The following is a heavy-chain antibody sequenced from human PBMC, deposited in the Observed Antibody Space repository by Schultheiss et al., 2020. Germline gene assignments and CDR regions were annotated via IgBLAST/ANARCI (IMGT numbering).Heavy chain of an antibody. D-gene: IGHD2-15*01. CDR1: GFTFSSYD. Sequence: GGSLRLSCAASGFTFSSYDMHWVRQATGKGLEWVSAIGTAGDTYYPGSVKGRFTISRENAKNSLYLQMNSLRAGDTAVYYCAKDGGVCSGGSCYQIGYYYYYYGMDVWGQGTTVTGSS. CDR3: AKDGGVCSGGSCYQIGYYYYYYGMDV. V-gene: IGHV3-13*01. J-gene: IGHJ6*02. CDR2: IGTAGDT.